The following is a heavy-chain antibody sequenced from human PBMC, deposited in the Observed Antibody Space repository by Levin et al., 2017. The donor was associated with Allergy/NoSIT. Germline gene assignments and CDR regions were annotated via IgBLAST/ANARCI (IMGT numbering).Heavy chain of an antibody. CDR1: GGSFSGYY. CDR2: INHSGST. J-gene: IGHJ4*02. CDR3: ARGSRAAGRKLVY. V-gene: IGHV4-34*01. Sequence: SQTLSLTCAVYGGSFSGYYWSWIRQPPGKGLEWIGEINHSGSTNYNPSLKSRVTISVDTSKNQFSLKLSSVTAADTAVYYCARGSRAAGRKLVYWGQGTLVTVSS. D-gene: IGHD1-14*01.